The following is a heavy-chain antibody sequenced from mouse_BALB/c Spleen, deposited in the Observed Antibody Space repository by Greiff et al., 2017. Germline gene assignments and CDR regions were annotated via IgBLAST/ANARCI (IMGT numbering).Heavy chain of an antibody. V-gene: IGHV5-4*02. J-gene: IGHJ4*01. CDR1: GFTFSDYY. CDR3: TLQGYYAMDY. CDR2: ISDGGSYT. Sequence: EVQLVESGGGLVKPGGSLKLSCAASGFTFSDYYMYWVRQTPEKRLEWVATISDGGSYTYYPDSVKGRFTISRDNAKNTLYLEMSSLRSEDTAMYYCTLQGYYAMDYWGQGTSVTVSS.